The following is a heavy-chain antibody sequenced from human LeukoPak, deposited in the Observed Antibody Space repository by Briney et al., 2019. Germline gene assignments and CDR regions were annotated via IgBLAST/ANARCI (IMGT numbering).Heavy chain of an antibody. CDR2: ISAYNGNT. Sequence: GASVTVSCKASGYTFTSYGISWVRQAPGQGLEWMGWISAYNGNTNYAQKLQGRVTMTTDTSTSTAYMRLRSLRSDDTAVYYCARDYQQGYCGGDCYSAHDAFDIWGQGTMVTVSS. V-gene: IGHV1-18*01. CDR1: GYTFTSYG. J-gene: IGHJ3*02. CDR3: ARDYQQGYCGGDCYSAHDAFDI. D-gene: IGHD2-21*02.